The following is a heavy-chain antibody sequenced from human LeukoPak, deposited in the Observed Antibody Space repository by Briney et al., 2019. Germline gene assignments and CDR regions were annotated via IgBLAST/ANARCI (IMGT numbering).Heavy chain of an antibody. CDR3: AREGGGDDYHFEY. V-gene: IGHV5-51*01. Sequence: GESLKISCKASGYIFSTYWIGWVRQKPGKGLEWVGLISPGDSATRYGPSFQGQVTISADKSINTAYLEWSSLKASDTAIYYCAREGGGDDYHFEYWGQGTLVTVS. D-gene: IGHD2-21*02. CDR1: GYIFSTYW. CDR2: ISPGDSAT. J-gene: IGHJ4*02.